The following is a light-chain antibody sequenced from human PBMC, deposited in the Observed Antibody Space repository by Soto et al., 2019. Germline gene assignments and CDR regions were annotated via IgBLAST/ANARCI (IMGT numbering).Light chain of an antibody. V-gene: IGKV1-5*03. CDR1: KSISSW. J-gene: IGKJ2*01. CDR2: KAS. CDR3: QQYNSYSPYT. Sequence: IQMTQSPSTLSASVGDRVTITCRASKSISSWLAWNQQKPGKAPKLLIYKASSLESGVPSRFSGSGSGTEFTLTISSLQPDDFATYYFQQYNSYSPYTFGQGTKLEIK.